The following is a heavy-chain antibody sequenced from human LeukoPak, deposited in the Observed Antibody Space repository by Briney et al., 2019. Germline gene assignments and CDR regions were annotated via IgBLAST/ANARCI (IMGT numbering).Heavy chain of an antibody. Sequence: GGSLRLSCAASGFTFSSYSMNWVRQAPGKGLEWVSSISSSSSYIYYADSVKGRFTISRDNAKNSLYLQMNSLRAEDTAVYYCARSRNVLLWFGELLPPGERPAFDIWGQGTMVTVSS. CDR3: ARSRNVLLWFGELLPPGERPAFDI. V-gene: IGHV3-21*01. D-gene: IGHD3-10*01. J-gene: IGHJ3*02. CDR1: GFTFSSYS. CDR2: ISSSSSYI.